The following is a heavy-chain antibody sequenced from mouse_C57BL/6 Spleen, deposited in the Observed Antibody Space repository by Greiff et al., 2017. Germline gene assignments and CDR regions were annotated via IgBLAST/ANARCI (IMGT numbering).Heavy chain of an antibody. CDR2: INPNYGST. V-gene: IGHV1-39*01. J-gene: IGHJ4*01. CDR3: ARGDYSYYYAMDY. Sequence: EVKLVESGPELVKPGASVKISCKASGYSFTDYNMNWVKQSNGKSLEWIGLINPNYGSTSYNQKFKGKATLTVDQSSSTAYMQLNSLTSEDSAVYYCARGDYSYYYAMDYWGQGTSVTVSS. D-gene: IGHD2-12*01. CDR1: GYSFTDYN.